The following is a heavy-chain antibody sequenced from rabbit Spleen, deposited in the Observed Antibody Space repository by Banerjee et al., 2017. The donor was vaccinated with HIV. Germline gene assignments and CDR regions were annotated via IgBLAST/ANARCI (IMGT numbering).Heavy chain of an antibody. CDR3: ARDTGSSFSSYGMDL. CDR2: IHGGSKDNI. J-gene: IGHJ6*01. V-gene: IGHV1S40*01. Sequence: QSLEESGGDLVKPGASLTLTCTASGFSFSAGYYMCWVRQAPGKGLEWIACIHGGSKDNIYYANWAKGRFTISKTSSTTVTLQMTSLTVADTATYFCARDTGSSFSSYGMDLWGQGTLVTVS. CDR1: GFSFSAGYY. D-gene: IGHD8-1*01.